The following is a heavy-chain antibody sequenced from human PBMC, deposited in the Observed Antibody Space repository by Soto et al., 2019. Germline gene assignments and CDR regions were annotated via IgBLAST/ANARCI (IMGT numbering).Heavy chain of an antibody. CDR3: ARLSGYSYGYYFDY. Sequence: SETLSLTCTVSGGSISSGDYYWSWIRQPPGKGLEWIGYIYYSGSTYYNPSLKGRVTISVDTSKNQFSLKLSSVTAADTAVYYCARLSGYSYGYYFDYWGQGTLVTVSS. V-gene: IGHV4-30-4*01. D-gene: IGHD5-18*01. J-gene: IGHJ4*02. CDR2: IYYSGST. CDR1: GGSISSGDYY.